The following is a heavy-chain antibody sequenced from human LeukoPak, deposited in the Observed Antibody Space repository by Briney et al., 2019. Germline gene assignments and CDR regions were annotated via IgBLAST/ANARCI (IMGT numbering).Heavy chain of an antibody. CDR1: GFTFSSYA. V-gene: IGHV3-30*04. J-gene: IGHJ4*02. D-gene: IGHD3-3*01. CDR2: ISYDGSNK. CDR3: AKSYESNRLLRFLEWLLASGFDY. Sequence: GGSLRLSCAASGFTFSSYAMHWVRQAPGKGLEWVAVISYDGSNKYYADSVKGRFTISRDNSKNTLYLQMNSLRAEDTAVYYCAKSYESNRLLRFLEWLLASGFDYWGQGTLVTVSS.